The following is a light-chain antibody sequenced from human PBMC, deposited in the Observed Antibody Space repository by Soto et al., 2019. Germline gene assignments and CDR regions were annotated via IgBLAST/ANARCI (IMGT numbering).Light chain of an antibody. CDR2: GAS. Sequence: EIVMTQSPATLSVSPGDRATLSCRASQSVGNNLAWYQQKPGPTPRLLFYGASTRATGLPARFTGSGSGTEFTLTISILPYEYVAVYYCQQYDNSPTFGQGTRLEIK. CDR3: QQYDNSPT. J-gene: IGKJ5*01. V-gene: IGKV3-15*01. CDR1: QSVGNN.